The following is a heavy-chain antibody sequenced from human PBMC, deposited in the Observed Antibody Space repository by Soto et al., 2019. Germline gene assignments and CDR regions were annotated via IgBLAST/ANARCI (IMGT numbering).Heavy chain of an antibody. CDR1: GGSISSGDYY. D-gene: IGHD2-21*02. Sequence: QVQLQESGPGLVKPSQTLSLTCTVSGGSISSGDYYWSWIRQPPGKGLEWIGYIYYSGSTYYTPSLKSRVTISVDTSKNQFSLKLSSVTAADTAVYYCARGTGGNSWSFWYFDLWGRGTLVTVSS. CDR3: ARGTGGNSWSFWYFDL. V-gene: IGHV4-30-4*01. CDR2: IYYSGST. J-gene: IGHJ2*01.